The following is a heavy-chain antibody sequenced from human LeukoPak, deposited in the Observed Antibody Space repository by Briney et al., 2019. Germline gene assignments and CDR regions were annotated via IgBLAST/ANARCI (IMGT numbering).Heavy chain of an antibody. V-gene: IGHV1-2*02. J-gene: IGHJ4*02. CDR2: INPNSGGT. CDR1: GYTFTDYY. D-gene: IGHD5-18*01. CDR3: ARGKTYTAPY. Sequence: GASVKVSCKASGYTFTDYYMHWVRQAPGQGLEWMGWINPNSGGTSYAQKFQGRVSMTRDTSISTAYMELSSLRSEDTAVYYCARGKTYTAPYWGQGTLVTVSS.